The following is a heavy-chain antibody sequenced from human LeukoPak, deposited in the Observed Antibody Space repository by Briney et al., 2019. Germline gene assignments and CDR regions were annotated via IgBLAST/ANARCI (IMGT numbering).Heavy chain of an antibody. D-gene: IGHD3-10*02. CDR2: ISYDGSNK. J-gene: IGHJ6*04. Sequence: PGGSLRLSCAASGFTFSSFVMSWVRQAPGKGLEWVALISYDGSNKYFADSVRGRFTISRDISKSTLYLQMNSLRSEDTAVYYCAELGITMIGGVWGKGTTVTISS. CDR3: AELGITMIGGV. V-gene: IGHV3-30*04. CDR1: GFTFSSFV.